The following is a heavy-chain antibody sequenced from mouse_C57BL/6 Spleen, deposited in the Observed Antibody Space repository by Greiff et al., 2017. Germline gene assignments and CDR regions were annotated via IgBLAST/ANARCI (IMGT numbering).Heavy chain of an antibody. CDR1: GYTFTSYW. Sequence: VKLQQPGAELVKPGASVKLSCKASGYTFTSYWMHWVKQRPGQGLEWIGMIHPNSGSTNYNEKFKSKATLTVDKSSSTAYMQLSSLTSEDSAVYYCARTDMAWFAYWGQGTLVTVSA. V-gene: IGHV1-64*01. CDR3: ARTDMAWFAY. CDR2: IHPNSGST. J-gene: IGHJ3*01. D-gene: IGHD1-1*02.